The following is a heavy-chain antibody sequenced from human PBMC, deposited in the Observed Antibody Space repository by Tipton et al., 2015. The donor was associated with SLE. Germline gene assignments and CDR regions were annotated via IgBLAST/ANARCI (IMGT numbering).Heavy chain of an antibody. V-gene: IGHV4-34*01. CDR2: INHRGTT. D-gene: IGHD6-6*01. Sequence: GSLRLSCAVNGGSISSHYWIWIRPPPGKGLEWIGEINHRGTTHYNPSLKSRVTISVDTSKSQFSLNLNSVTAADTAVYYCASWTYGSSSPDYWGQGTLVTVSS. CDR3: ASWTYGSSSPDY. CDR1: GGSISSHY. J-gene: IGHJ4*02.